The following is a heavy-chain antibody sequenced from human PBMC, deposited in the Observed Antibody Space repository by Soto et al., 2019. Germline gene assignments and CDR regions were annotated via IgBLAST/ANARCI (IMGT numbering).Heavy chain of an antibody. CDR1: GGTFSSYA. Sequence: SVKVSCKASGGTFSSYAISWVRQAPGQGLEWMGGIIPLFDTANYAQKFQGRVTITADKSTSTTYMELSSLRSEDTAVYYCVRNLYEYTNSSWFDPWGQGTLVTVSS. CDR3: VRNLYEYTNSSWFDP. J-gene: IGHJ5*02. V-gene: IGHV1-69*06. CDR2: IIPLFDTA. D-gene: IGHD2-8*01.